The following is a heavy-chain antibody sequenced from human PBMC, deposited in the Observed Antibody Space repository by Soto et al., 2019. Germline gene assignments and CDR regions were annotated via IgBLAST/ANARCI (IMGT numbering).Heavy chain of an antibody. J-gene: IGHJ4*02. CDR1: GFTFSTYA. CDR2: ISYDGRNK. V-gene: IGHV3-30*18. Sequence: QVQLLESGGGVVGPGRSLSLSGAASGFTFSTYAMHWLRQAPGKGLEWVTGISYDGRNKYYADCVKGRFTISRDNSKNRVFLHMNSLRPEDTAVYYCAKGPLLWVGGKSDYWGQGTLVTVSS. CDR3: AKGPLLWVGGKSDY. D-gene: IGHD3-10*01.